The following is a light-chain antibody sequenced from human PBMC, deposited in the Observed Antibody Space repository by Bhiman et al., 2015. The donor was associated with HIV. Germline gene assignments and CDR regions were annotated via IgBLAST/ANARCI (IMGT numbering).Light chain of an antibody. V-gene: IGLV2-14*03. CDR1: SSDVGDYDY. Sequence: QSALTQPASVSGSPGQSITISCSGTSSDVGDYDYVSWYQQHPGKPPKLMIYDVNKRPSGISSRFSGSKSGNTASLTISGLQAEDEADYYCTSYTSSNPYVFGTGTKVTVL. CDR3: TSYTSSNPYV. CDR2: DVN. J-gene: IGLJ1*01.